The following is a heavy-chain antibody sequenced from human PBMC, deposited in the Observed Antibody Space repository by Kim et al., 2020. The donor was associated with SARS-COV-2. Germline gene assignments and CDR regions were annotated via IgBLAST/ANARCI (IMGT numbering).Heavy chain of an antibody. CDR1: GFIFSNAW. V-gene: IGHV3-15*01. Sequence: GGSLRLSCAASGFIFSNAWMNWVRQAPGKGLEWVGRIKSNADGGSIDYAAPVKGRFIISRDDSKNTLFLQMNGLKTDDTAVYFCTTGNSGSYPYDWGQGTLVTVSS. J-gene: IGHJ4*02. CDR3: TTGNSGSYPYD. D-gene: IGHD1-26*01. CDR2: IKSNADGGSI.